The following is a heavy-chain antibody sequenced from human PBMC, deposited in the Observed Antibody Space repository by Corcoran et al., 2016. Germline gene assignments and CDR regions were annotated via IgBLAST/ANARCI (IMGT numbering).Heavy chain of an antibody. Sequence: QVQLQQWGAGLLKPSETLSLTCAVYGGSFSGYYWSWIRQPPGKGLEWIGEINHSGSTNYNPSLKSRVTISVDTSTNQFSLKLSSVTAADTAVYYWARGLSVPGYCSSTSCYWDYWGQGTLVTVSS. D-gene: IGHD2-2*01. CDR1: GGSFSGYY. V-gene: IGHV4-34*01. CDR2: INHSGST. J-gene: IGHJ4*02. CDR3: ARGLSVPGYCSSTSCYWDY.